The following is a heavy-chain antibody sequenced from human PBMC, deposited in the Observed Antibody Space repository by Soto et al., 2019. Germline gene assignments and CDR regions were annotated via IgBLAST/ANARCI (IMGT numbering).Heavy chain of an antibody. CDR1: GGSTSSGGYS. Sequence: QLQLQESGSGLVKPSQTLSLTCAVSGGSTSSGGYSWSWLRQPPGKGLEWIGYISHSGSTYYNPSLKSRVTRSVDTSKNQFSLRLSSVTAADTAVYYCARGGLFPDYWGQGTLVTVSS. D-gene: IGHD3-10*02. CDR3: ARGGLFPDY. J-gene: IGHJ4*02. V-gene: IGHV4-30-2*01. CDR2: ISHSGST.